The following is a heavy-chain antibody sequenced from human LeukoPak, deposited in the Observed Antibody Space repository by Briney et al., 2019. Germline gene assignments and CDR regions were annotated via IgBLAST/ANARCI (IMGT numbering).Heavy chain of an antibody. D-gene: IGHD4-17*01. V-gene: IGHV1-18*01. J-gene: IGHJ4*02. Sequence: ASVKVSCKASGYTFTSYDISWVRQAPGQGLEWMGWISTYNGNTNYAQKLQGRVTMTTHTSTSTAYMELRSLRSDDTAVYYCARRTDYGDYGDDYWGQGTLVTVSS. CDR1: GYTFTSYD. CDR2: ISTYNGNT. CDR3: ARRTDYGDYGDDY.